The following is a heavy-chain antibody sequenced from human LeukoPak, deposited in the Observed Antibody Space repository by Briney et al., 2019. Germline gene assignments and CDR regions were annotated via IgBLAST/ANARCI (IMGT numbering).Heavy chain of an antibody. D-gene: IGHD3-10*01. CDR1: GGSISSGGYY. V-gene: IGHV4-31*03. CDR3: ARDRGPPGAFDI. Sequence: SQTLSLTCTVSGGSISSGGYYWSWLRQHPGKGLEWVGYIYYSGSTYYNPSLKSRVTISVDTSKNQFSLKLSSVTAADTAVYYCARDRGPPGAFDIWGQGTMVTVSS. J-gene: IGHJ3*02. CDR2: IYYSGST.